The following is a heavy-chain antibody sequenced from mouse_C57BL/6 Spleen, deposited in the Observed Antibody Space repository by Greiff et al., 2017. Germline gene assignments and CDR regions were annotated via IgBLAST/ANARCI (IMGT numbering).Heavy chain of an antibody. J-gene: IGHJ2*01. CDR3: ARDLGDGYYFDY. V-gene: IGHV5-16*01. CDR1: GFTFSDYY. D-gene: IGHD2-3*01. CDR2: INYDGSST. Sequence: EVKLMESEGGLVQPGSSMKLSCTASGFTFSDYYMAWVRQVPEKGLEWVANINYDGSSTYYLDSLKSRFIISRDNAKNILYLQMSSLKSEDTATYYCARDLGDGYYFDYWGQGTTLTVSS.